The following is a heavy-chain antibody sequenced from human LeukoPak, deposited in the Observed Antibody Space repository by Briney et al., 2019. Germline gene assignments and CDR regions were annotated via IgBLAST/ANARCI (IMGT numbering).Heavy chain of an antibody. CDR3: ARPSYDFWSGTMNYFDY. V-gene: IGHV3-11*01. Sequence: GGSLRLSCAASGFTFSDYYMSWIRQAPGKGLEWVSYISSSGSTIYYADSVKGRFTISRDNAKNSLYLQMNSRRAEDTAVYYCARPSYDFWSGTMNYFDYWGQGTLVTVSS. J-gene: IGHJ4*02. D-gene: IGHD3-3*01. CDR1: GFTFSDYY. CDR2: ISSSGSTI.